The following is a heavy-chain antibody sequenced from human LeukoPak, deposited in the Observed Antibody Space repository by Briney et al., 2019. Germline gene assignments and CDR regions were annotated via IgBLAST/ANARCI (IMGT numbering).Heavy chain of an antibody. V-gene: IGHV3-48*03. CDR3: ATHKEVYYGSGSYSDY. CDR2: ISSSGSTI. D-gene: IGHD3-10*01. J-gene: IGHJ4*02. Sequence: GGSLRLSCAASGFTFSSYEMNWVRQAPGKGLEWVSYISSSGSTIYYADSVKGRFTISRDNAKNSLYLQMNSLRAEDTAVYYCATHKEVYYGSGSYSDYWGQGTLVTVSS. CDR1: GFTFSSYE.